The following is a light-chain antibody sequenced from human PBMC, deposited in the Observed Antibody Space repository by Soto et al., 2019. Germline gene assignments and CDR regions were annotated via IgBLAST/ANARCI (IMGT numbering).Light chain of an antibody. CDR2: DAS. Sequence: EIVLTQSPATLSVSPGERATLSCRASQSVGSNLAWHQQIPGQTPRLLIYDASTMAPGIPARFSGSGSGTEFALTISSLQSEDFAVYSCQHYNNWPYSFGQGTKLEIK. CDR1: QSVGSN. CDR3: QHYNNWPYS. V-gene: IGKV3-15*01. J-gene: IGKJ2*03.